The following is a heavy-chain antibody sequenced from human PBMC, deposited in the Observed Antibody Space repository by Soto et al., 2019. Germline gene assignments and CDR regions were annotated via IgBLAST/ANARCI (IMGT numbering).Heavy chain of an antibody. CDR2: IWFDESKK. CDR1: GFTFGRSG. Sequence: QVQMVESGGGVVQPGTSLRLSCVASGFTFGRSGMHWVRQASGGALEWVAIIWFDESKKYYGDSVKGRSTVSRDNSKNTLYLQMDSLRGDDTAEYYCARDLNTGYIDYWGQGTLVTVSS. D-gene: IGHD5-12*01. CDR3: ARDLNTGYIDY. V-gene: IGHV3-33*01. J-gene: IGHJ4*02.